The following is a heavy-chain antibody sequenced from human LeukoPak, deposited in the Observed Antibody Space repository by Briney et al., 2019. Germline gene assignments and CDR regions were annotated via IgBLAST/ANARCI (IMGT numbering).Heavy chain of an antibody. CDR3: AINGSSWYDY. J-gene: IGHJ4*02. CDR2: TSGSGYVT. Sequence: GGSLRLSCAASGLTFSSSAMSWVRQAPGKGLEWVSSTSGSGYVTYYADSVKGRFTLSRDNFENTLYLRMNSLRAEDTAVYYCAINGSSWYDYWGQGTLVTVSS. CDR1: GLTFSSSA. V-gene: IGHV3-23*01. D-gene: IGHD6-13*01.